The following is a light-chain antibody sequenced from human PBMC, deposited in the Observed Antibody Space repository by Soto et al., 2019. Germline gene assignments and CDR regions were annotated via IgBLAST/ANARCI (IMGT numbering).Light chain of an antibody. CDR1: SSNIGAGYD. CDR3: SSYASSGTLYV. V-gene: IGLV1-40*01. J-gene: IGLJ1*01. Sequence: QPVLTQPPSVSGAPGQRVTISCTGSSSNIGAGYDVHWYQQLPGTAPKLLIYGNSNRPSGVPDRFSGSKSGTSASLAITGLQAEDEADYYCSSYASSGTLYVFGTGTKLTVL. CDR2: GNS.